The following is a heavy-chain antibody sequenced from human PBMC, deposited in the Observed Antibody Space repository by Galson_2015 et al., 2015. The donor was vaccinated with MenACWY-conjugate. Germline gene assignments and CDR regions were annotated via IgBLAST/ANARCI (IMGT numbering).Heavy chain of an antibody. V-gene: IGHV2-70*04. CDR1: GFSLSTSGMR. Sequence: PALVKPTQTLTLTCTFSGFSLSTSGMRVSWIRQPPGRALEWLARIDWDDDKFYSTSLKTRLTISKDTSKNQVVLTMTNMDPVDTATYYCARIVPAVAGIGYFDYWGQGTLVTVSS. J-gene: IGHJ4*02. D-gene: IGHD6-19*01. CDR2: IDWDDDK. CDR3: ARIVPAVAGIGYFDY.